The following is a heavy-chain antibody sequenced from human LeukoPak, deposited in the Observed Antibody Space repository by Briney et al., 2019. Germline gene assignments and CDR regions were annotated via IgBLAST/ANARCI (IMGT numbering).Heavy chain of an antibody. Sequence: GASVKVSCTASGYTFNSYGFSWVRQAPGQGLEWMGWISAYNGNTNYAQKLQGRVTMTTDTSTSTAYMELRSLRSDDTAVYYCARDRAAAANWFDPWGQGTLVTVSS. D-gene: IGHD6-13*01. J-gene: IGHJ5*02. CDR3: ARDRAAAANWFDP. CDR1: GYTFNSYG. CDR2: ISAYNGNT. V-gene: IGHV1-18*01.